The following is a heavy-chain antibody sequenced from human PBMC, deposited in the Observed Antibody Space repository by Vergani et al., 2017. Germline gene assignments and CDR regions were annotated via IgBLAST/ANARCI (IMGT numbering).Heavy chain of an antibody. J-gene: IGHJ4*02. D-gene: IGHD3-10*01. V-gene: IGHV1-18*01. CDR2: ISAYNGNT. CDR3: ARESRITMVRGVIGSSFDY. CDR1: GGTFSSYA. Sequence: QVQLVQSGAEVKKPGSSVKVSCKASGGTFSSYAISWVRQAPGQGLEWMGWISAYNGNTNYAQKLQGRVTMTTDTSTSTAYMELRSLRSDDTAVYYCARESRITMVRGVIGSSFDYWGQGTLVTVSS.